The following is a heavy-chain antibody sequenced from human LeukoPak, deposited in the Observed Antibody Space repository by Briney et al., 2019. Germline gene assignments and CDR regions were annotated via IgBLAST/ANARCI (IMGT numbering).Heavy chain of an antibody. V-gene: IGHV3-30*02. Sequence: GGSLRLSCAASGFTFSSYGMHWVRQAPGKGLEWVTFIRYDGSNKYYADSVKGRFTISRDSSKNTLYLQMNSLRAEDTAVYYCARDRRRYSSGLPPGFDYWGQGTLVTVSS. CDR1: GFTFSSYG. D-gene: IGHD6-19*01. CDR3: ARDRRRYSSGLPPGFDY. J-gene: IGHJ4*02. CDR2: IRYDGSNK.